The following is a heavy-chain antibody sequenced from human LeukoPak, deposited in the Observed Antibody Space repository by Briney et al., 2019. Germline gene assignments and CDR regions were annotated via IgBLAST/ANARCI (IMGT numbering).Heavy chain of an antibody. CDR2: IIPIFGTA. CDR3: ARDGIAVAGTNPFDY. J-gene: IGHJ4*02. D-gene: IGHD6-19*01. V-gene: IGHV1-69*13. Sequence: SVKVSCKASGGTFSSYAISWVRQAPGQGLEWMGGIIPIFGTANYAQKFQGRVTITADESTSTAYMELSSLRSEDTAVYYCARDGIAVAGTNPFDYWGQGTLVTVSS. CDR1: GGTFSSYA.